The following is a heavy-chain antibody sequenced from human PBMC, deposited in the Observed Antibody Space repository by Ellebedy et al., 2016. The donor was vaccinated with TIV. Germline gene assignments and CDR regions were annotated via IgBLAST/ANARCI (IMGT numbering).Heavy chain of an antibody. D-gene: IGHD2-2*01. CDR3: AHHCSSTNCHDY. Sequence: GESLKISCAASGFTFNSYEMNWVRQAPGKGLEWVSYISSGGSTIYYEDSVKGRFTISRDNSKNTLYLQMNSLRVEDTAVYYCAHHCSSTNCHDYWGQGTLVPVSS. CDR2: ISSGGSTI. J-gene: IGHJ4*02. CDR1: GFTFNSYE. V-gene: IGHV3-48*03.